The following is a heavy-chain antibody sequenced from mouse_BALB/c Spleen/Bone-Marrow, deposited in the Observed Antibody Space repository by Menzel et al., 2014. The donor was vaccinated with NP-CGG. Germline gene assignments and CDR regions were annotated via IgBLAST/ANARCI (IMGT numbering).Heavy chain of an antibody. Sequence: EVKLMESGGGLVQPGGSLKLSCATSGFTFXDYYMYWVRQTPEKRLEWVAYISNGGGSTYYPDTVKGRFTISRDNAKNTLYLQMSRLKSEDTAMYYCARRTAYAMDYWGQGTSITVSS. J-gene: IGHJ4*01. CDR2: ISNGGGST. CDR1: GFTFXDYY. D-gene: IGHD1-2*01. CDR3: ARRTAYAMDY. V-gene: IGHV5-12*02.